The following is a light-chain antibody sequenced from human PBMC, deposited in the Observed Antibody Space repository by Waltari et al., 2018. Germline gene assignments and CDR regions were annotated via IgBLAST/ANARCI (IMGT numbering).Light chain of an antibody. CDR3: QSFDSSLSASV. V-gene: IGLV1-40*01. J-gene: IGLJ2*01. CDR1: SSNFGAGYD. Sequence: QSVLTQPPSMSGAPGQKVTIPCTGGSSNFGAGYDVHWYQQFPGTSPKLLIFGNASRRPWVPGRFSGSRSGTSAALVIAGLQSDDEAVYYCQSFDSSLSASVFGGGTKLTVL. CDR2: GNA.